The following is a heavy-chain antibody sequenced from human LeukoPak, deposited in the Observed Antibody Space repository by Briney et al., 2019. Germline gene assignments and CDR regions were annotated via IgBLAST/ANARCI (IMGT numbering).Heavy chain of an antibody. D-gene: IGHD2-21*02. CDR1: GVTFSSHA. V-gene: IGHV3-23*01. Sequence: PGASLTLSCAASGVTFSSHAVSWVRHPPGKGLEWFSAISGSGGSTYYAASVKGRFTISRDNSKNPLYLQMNSLRAEDTAVYYCAKGWRVTATPSPFDYWGQGTLVTVSS. J-gene: IGHJ4*02. CDR3: AKGWRVTATPSPFDY. CDR2: ISGSGGST.